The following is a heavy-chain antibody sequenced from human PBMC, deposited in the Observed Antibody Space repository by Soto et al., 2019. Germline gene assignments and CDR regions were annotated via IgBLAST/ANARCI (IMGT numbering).Heavy chain of an antibody. D-gene: IGHD4-17*01. CDR1: GFTLSSYE. CDR3: AARKVTKPNDAFDI. CDR2: ISNDGSSQ. V-gene: IGHV3-30*03. J-gene: IGHJ3*02. Sequence: GGSLRLSCAASGFTLSSYEMHWVRQAPGKGLEWVAVISNDGSSQYYADSVKGRFTISRDNSKNTLYLQMNSLRAEDTAVYYCAARKVTKPNDAFDIWGQGTVVTVSS.